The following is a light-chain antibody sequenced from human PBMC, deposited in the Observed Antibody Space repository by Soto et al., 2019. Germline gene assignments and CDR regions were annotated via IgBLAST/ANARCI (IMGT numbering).Light chain of an antibody. CDR3: QQYNNYWT. Sequence: DIQMTQSPSTLSASVGDRVSITCRARQSLSSRLAWYQQKPGKAPKLLIYKASTLESGVPSRFSGSGSGTEFTLTISSLQPDDFATYYCQQYNNYWTFGQGTKVEIK. J-gene: IGKJ1*01. CDR1: QSLSSR. V-gene: IGKV1-5*03. CDR2: KAS.